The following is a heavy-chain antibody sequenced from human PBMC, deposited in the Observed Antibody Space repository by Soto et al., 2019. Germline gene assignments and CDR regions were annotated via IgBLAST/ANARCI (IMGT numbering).Heavy chain of an antibody. CDR3: ERDTGETPMPHGRDV. CDR2: TYYRSKWYN. Sequence: SQTLSLTCAISGDSVSSNSAAWNWIRQSQSRGLEWLGRTYYRSKWYNDYAVSVKSRITINPDTSKNQFSLQLNSVTPEDTAVYSWERDTGETPMPHGRDVWGKGTTFT. CDR1: GDSVSSNSAA. V-gene: IGHV6-1*01. D-gene: IGHD5-18*01. J-gene: IGHJ6*04.